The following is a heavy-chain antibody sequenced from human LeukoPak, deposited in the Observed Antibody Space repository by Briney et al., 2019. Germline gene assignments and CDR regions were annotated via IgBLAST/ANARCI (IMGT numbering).Heavy chain of an antibody. CDR1: GFTFSNYE. CDR3: VRDVLYYYGAERLFWFDP. Sequence: PGGSLRLSCAASGFTFSNYEMNWVRQAPGKGLEWLSYISGNGNTIYYADSVKGRFTISRDNAKNTLYLLMNSLRVEDTAVYYCVRDVLYYYGAERLFWFDPWGQGTLVTVSS. V-gene: IGHV3-48*03. CDR2: ISGNGNTI. D-gene: IGHD3-10*01. J-gene: IGHJ5*02.